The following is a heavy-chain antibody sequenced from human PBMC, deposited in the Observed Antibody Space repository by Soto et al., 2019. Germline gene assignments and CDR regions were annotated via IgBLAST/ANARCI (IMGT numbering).Heavy chain of an antibody. CDR2: IDPSDSYT. D-gene: IGHD2-15*01. Sequence: GESLKISCKGSGYSFTSYWISWVRQMPGKGLEWMGRIDPSDSYTNYSPSFQGHVTISADKSISTAYLQWSSLKASDTAMYYCARSCSGGSCYSGGWEAYYYYGMDVWGQGTTVTVSS. CDR3: ARSCSGGSCYSGGWEAYYYYGMDV. CDR1: GYSFTSYW. J-gene: IGHJ6*02. V-gene: IGHV5-10-1*01.